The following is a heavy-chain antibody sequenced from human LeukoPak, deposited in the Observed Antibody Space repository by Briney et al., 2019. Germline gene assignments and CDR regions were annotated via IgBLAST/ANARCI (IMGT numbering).Heavy chain of an antibody. CDR2: ISSSGSTI. CDR1: GFTFSSYE. D-gene: IGHD5/OR15-5a*01. J-gene: IGHJ4*02. Sequence: GGSLRLSCAASGFTFSSYEMNWVRQAPGKGLEWVSYISSSGSTIYYADSVKGRFTISRDNAKNSLYLQMNSLRAEDTAIYYCAKGLLRGYSVYDLDYWGQGTLVTVSS. CDR3: AKGLLRGYSVYDLDY. V-gene: IGHV3-48*03.